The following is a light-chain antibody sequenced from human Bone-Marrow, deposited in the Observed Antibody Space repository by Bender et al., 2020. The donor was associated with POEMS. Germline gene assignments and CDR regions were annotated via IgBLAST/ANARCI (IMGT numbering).Light chain of an antibody. CDR1: SSNLGSNYD. J-gene: IGLJ2*01. CDR2: GNT. Sequence: QSVLTQPPSVSGASGQRVTISCTGSSSNLGSNYDVHWYQQFPGTTPKLLIYGNTNRPSGVPDRFSGSKSGTSASLAITGLQAEDEADYYCQSYDYSLTGVVFGGGTKLTVL. CDR3: QSYDYSLTGVV. V-gene: IGLV1-40*01.